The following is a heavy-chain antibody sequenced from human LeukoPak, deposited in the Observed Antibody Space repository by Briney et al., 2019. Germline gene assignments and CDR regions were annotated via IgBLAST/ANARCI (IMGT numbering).Heavy chain of an antibody. V-gene: IGHV1-2*06. CDR2: INPNSGGT. J-gene: IGHJ4*02. CDR1: GYTFTGYY. D-gene: IGHD6-19*01. Sequence: ASVKVSCKASGYTFTGYYMHWVRQAPGQGLEWMGRINPNSGGTNYAQKFQGRVTMARDTSISTAYMELSRLRSDDTAVYYCARFGSSGRSVYFDYWGQGTLVTVSS. CDR3: ARFGSSGRSVYFDY.